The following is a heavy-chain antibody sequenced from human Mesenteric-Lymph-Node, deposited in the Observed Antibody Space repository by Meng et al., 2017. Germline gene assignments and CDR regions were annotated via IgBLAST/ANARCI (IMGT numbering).Heavy chain of an antibody. CDR1: GDTVFSNRAN. D-gene: IGHD1-1*01. CDR2: TLYRCKYSN. J-gene: IGHJ4*02. V-gene: IGHV6-1*01. Sequence: VQLRHSGPGLGKLSQTLSPHCVICGDTVFSNRANWIWCRQSPSGDVQWLGSTLYRCKYSNEYAVSIERRTDTSSNSTNTMYLQMMNLVVQDTTVNYCSAKSVTSRNIDYWGQGTLVTVSS. CDR3: SAKSVTSRNIDY.